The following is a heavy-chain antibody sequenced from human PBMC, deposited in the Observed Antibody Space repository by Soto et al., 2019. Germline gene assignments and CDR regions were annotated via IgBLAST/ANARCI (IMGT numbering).Heavy chain of an antibody. CDR3: ARGRSGYDGVPFDY. CDR1: GGTFSSYA. Sequence: SVKVSCKASGGTFSSYAISWVRQAPGQGLEWMGGIIPIFGTANYAQKFQGRVTITAGESTSTAYMELSSLRSEDTAVYYCARGRSGYDGVPFDYWGQGTLVTVSS. J-gene: IGHJ4*02. D-gene: IGHD5-12*01. CDR2: IIPIFGTA. V-gene: IGHV1-69*13.